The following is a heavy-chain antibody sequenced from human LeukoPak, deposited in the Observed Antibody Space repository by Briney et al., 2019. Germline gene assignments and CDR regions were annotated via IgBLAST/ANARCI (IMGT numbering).Heavy chain of an antibody. Sequence: GSSVKVSCKASGGTFNSYAISWVRQAPGQGLEWMGGIIPIFGTANYAQKFQGRVTITADKSTSTAYMELSSLRSEDTAVYYCASSRGYSYGRIDAFDIWGQGTMVTVSS. V-gene: IGHV1-69*06. CDR3: ASSRGYSYGRIDAFDI. CDR2: IIPIFGTA. D-gene: IGHD5-18*01. J-gene: IGHJ3*02. CDR1: GGTFNSYA.